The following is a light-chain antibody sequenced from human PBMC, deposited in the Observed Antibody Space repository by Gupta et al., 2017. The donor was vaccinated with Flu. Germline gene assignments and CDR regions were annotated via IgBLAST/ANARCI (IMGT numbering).Light chain of an antibody. J-gene: IGLJ3*02. CDR1: SSNIGSNT. CDR3: VTWDDILNGQV. CDR2: NNN. V-gene: IGLV1-44*01. Sequence: QSVLTQPPSASETPGQRVTISCSGSSSNIGSNTVNWYQHFPRTAPKLLMYNNNQRPSGVPDRFSGSMSGTSASLAISGLQSEDDADFYCVTWDDILNGQVFGGGTKLTV.